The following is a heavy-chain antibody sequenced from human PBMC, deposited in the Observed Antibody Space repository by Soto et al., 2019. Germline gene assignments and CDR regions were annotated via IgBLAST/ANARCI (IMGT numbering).Heavy chain of an antibody. CDR1: GYTFNMYG. D-gene: IGHD2-2*01. CDR2: ISAYNGKT. Sequence: ASVKVSCKASGYTFNMYGITWVRQAPGQGLEWMGWISAYNGKTNYAQNLQGRVTMTTDTSTSTAYMELRSLRSDDTAVYYCARQDVVVPRAIPELAPWGQGTLVPVSS. J-gene: IGHJ5*01. CDR3: ARQDVVVPRAIPELAP. V-gene: IGHV1-18*04.